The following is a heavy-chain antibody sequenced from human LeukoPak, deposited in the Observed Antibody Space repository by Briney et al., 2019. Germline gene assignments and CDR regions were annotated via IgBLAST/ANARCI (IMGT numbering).Heavy chain of an antibody. J-gene: IGHJ4*02. CDR1: VFSFTSSG. Sequence: GGSLRLSCVASVFSFTSSGMYWVRQAPGKGLEWVAVIWHDGSAEFYADSVKGRFSISRDNSRSMVYLQMDSLRDDDTAVYFCAKDTSGGWSVYFDYWGQGSLVTVSS. V-gene: IGHV3-33*06. CDR3: AKDTSGGWSVYFDY. D-gene: IGHD6-19*01. CDR2: IWHDGSAE.